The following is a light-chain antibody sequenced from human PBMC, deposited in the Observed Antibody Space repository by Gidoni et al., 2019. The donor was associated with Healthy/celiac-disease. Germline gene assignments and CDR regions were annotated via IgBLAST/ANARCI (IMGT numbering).Light chain of an antibody. CDR3: QQANSFPWT. Sequence: DIQMTQSPSSVSASVGDSVTITCRASQGISSWLALYQQKPGKAPKLLIYAASSLQSGVPSRFSGSGSGTDFTLTISSLQPEDFATYYCQQANSFPWTFXQXTKVEIK. V-gene: IGKV1-12*01. CDR2: AAS. CDR1: QGISSW. J-gene: IGKJ1*01.